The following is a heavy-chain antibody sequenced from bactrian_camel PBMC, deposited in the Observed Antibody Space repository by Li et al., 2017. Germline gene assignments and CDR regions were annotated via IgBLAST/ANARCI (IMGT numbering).Heavy chain of an antibody. Sequence: VQLVESGGGSVQAGGSLRLTCVASGFTFKNFPMTWVRQRPGQGLEWVGSIMQDSPRTEYAESVKGRFTISRDNAKNTLYLQMNSLTPEDTAMYYCAAKAKTWRPCPRPMDGEVFSSYGQGTQVTVS. J-gene: IGHJ4*01. CDR1: GFTFKNFP. CDR2: IMQDSPRT. D-gene: IGHD1*01. V-gene: IGHV3S31*01.